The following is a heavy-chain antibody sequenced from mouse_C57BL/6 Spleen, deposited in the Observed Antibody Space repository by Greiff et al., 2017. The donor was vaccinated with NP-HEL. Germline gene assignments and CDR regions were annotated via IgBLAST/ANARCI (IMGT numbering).Heavy chain of an antibody. J-gene: IGHJ3*01. V-gene: IGHV14-4*01. CDR1: GFNIKDDY. CDR2: IDPENGDT. D-gene: IGHD2-3*01. Sequence: EVQLQQSGAELVRPGASVKLSCTASGFNIKDDYMHWVKQRPEQGLEWIGWIDPENGDTEYASKFQGKATITADTSSNTAYLQLSSLTSEDTAVYYCLDGYYGAWFAYWGQGTLVTVSA. CDR3: LDGYYGAWFAY.